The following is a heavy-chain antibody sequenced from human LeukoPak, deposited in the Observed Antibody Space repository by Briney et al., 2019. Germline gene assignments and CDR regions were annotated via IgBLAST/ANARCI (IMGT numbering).Heavy chain of an antibody. CDR1: GGSISSSSYY. V-gene: IGHV4-39*07. J-gene: IGHJ6*02. Sequence: SETLSLTCTVSGGSISSSSYYWGWIRQPPGKGLEWIGSIYYSGSTYYNPSLKSRVTISVDTSKNQFSLKLSSVTAADTAVYYCARLSMVTYYYGMDVWGQGTTVTVSS. CDR2: IYYSGST. D-gene: IGHD5-18*01. CDR3: ARLSMVTYYYGMDV.